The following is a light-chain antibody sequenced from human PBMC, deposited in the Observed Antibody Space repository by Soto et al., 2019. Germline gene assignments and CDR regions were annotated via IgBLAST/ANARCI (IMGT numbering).Light chain of an antibody. J-gene: IGKJ1*01. CDR1: QSVSSN. CDR3: QQYNNWPEP. Sequence: EIVMTQSPATLSVSPGERATLSCRASQSVSSNLAWYQQKVGQAPRVLIYDASTRATGIPGRFSGSGSGTEFTLTISSLQSEDFGVYYCQQYNNWPEPFGQGTKVDSK. V-gene: IGKV3-15*01. CDR2: DAS.